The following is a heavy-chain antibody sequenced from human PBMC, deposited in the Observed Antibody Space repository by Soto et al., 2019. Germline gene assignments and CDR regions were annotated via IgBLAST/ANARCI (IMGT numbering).Heavy chain of an antibody. D-gene: IGHD4-17*01. CDR1: GFTVSSNY. Sequence: GGSLRLSCAASGFTVSSNYMSWVRQAPGKGLEWVSVMYSGGSTHYEDSVKGRFTISRHNSKNTLYLQMNSLRAEDTAVYYCARAPLDYGDYWWDYYYMDVWGKGTTVTVSS. J-gene: IGHJ6*03. CDR2: MYSGGST. V-gene: IGHV3-53*04. CDR3: ARAPLDYGDYWWDYYYMDV.